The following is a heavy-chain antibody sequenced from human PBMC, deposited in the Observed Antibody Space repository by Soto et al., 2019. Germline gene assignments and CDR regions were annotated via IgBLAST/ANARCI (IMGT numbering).Heavy chain of an antibody. Sequence: ASVKVSCKASGGTFSSYTISWVRQAPGQGLEWMNPNSGNAGYAQKFQGRVTMTRNTSISTAYMELSSLRSEDTAVYYCARTLYGDNVDYWGQGTLVT. V-gene: IGHV1-8*02. J-gene: IGHJ4*02. D-gene: IGHD4-17*01. CDR1: GGTFSSYT. CDR2: NPNSGNA. CDR3: ARTLYGDNVDY.